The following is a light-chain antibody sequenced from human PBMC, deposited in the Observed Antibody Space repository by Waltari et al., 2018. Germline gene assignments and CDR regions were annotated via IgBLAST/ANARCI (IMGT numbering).Light chain of an antibody. CDR1: QSVGTY. J-gene: IGKJ2*01. CDR2: DAS. Sequence: EIVLTQSPATLFLSPGETATLSCRASQSVGTYLAWYQQKPGQAPRLLIYDASNRATGIPARFRGSGSGTDFTLTISSLEAEDFAVYYCQQRSNWTPHTFGQGARLEIK. V-gene: IGKV3-11*01. CDR3: QQRSNWTPHT.